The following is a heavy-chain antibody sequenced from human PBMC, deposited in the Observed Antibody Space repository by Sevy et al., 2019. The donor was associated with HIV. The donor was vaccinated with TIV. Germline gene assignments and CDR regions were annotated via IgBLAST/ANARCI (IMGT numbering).Heavy chain of an antibody. Sequence: GGSLRLSCVASGFTFETQWMHWVRRAPGKGLEWVSRINIDEKNVAYAESVKGRFTISRDNAKNTLYLQMHSLRVEDTAIYFCVLVEGGIWGQGVQVTVSS. J-gene: IGHJ4*02. CDR2: INIDEKNV. CDR1: GFTFETQW. V-gene: IGHV3-74*01. D-gene: IGHD2-8*02. CDR3: VLVEGGI.